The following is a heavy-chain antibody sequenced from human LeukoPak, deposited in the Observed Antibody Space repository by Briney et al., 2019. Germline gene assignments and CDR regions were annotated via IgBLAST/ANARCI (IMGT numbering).Heavy chain of an antibody. CDR2: ISAYNGNT. D-gene: IGHD3-3*01. J-gene: IGHJ4*02. Sequence: GASVKVSCKASGYTFTSYGISWVRQAPGQGLEWMGWISAYNGNTNYAQKLQGRVTMTTDTSTSTAYMELRSLKSDDTAVYYCARDDFWSGYYNGNYFDYWGQGTLVTVSS. CDR1: GYTFTSYG. V-gene: IGHV1-18*01. CDR3: ARDDFWSGYYNGNYFDY.